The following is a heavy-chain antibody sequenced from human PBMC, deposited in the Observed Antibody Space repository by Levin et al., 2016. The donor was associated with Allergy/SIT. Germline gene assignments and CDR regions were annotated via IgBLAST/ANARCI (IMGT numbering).Heavy chain of an antibody. CDR2: IYYSGST. V-gene: IGHV4-31*02. J-gene: IGHJ3*02. Sequence: WIRQPPGKGLEWIGYIYYSGSTYYNPSLKSRVTISVDTSKNQFSLKLSSVTAADTAVYYCARGANRGQRGSGAFDIWGQGTMVTVSS. D-gene: IGHD3-10*01. CDR3: ARGANRGQRGSGAFDI.